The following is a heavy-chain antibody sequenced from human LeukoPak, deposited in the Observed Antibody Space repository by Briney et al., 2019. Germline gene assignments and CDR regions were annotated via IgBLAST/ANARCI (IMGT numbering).Heavy chain of an antibody. V-gene: IGHV3-21*01. CDR1: GFTFSSYS. Sequence: SGGSLRLSCAASGFTFSSYSMNWVRQAPGKGLEWVSSISSSSSYIYYADSVKGRFTISRDNAKNSLYLQMNSLRAEDTAVYYCARDFNTYLGNWFDPWGQGTLVTVSS. J-gene: IGHJ5*02. CDR2: ISSSSSYI. D-gene: IGHD7-27*01. CDR3: ARDFNTYLGNWFDP.